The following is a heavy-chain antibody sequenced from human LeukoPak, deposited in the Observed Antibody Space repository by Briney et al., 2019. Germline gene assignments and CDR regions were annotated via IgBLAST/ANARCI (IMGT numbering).Heavy chain of an antibody. D-gene: IGHD5-12*01. Sequence: WETLSLTCTVSGGSISSYYWSWIRQPPGKGLEWIGYIYYSGSTNYNPSLKSRVTISLDTSKNQFSLKLSSVTAADTAVYYCARGRGYSGYFGSYYMDVWGKGTTVTISS. CDR1: GGSISSYY. V-gene: IGHV4-59*01. CDR3: ARGRGYSGYFGSYYMDV. CDR2: IYYSGST. J-gene: IGHJ6*03.